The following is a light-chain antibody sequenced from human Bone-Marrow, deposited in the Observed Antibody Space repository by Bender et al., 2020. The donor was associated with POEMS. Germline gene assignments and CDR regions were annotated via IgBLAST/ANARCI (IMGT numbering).Light chain of an antibody. Sequence: QSVLTQPPSASGTPGQSVTISCSGTSSNFGNNAANWYQHVPGTAPKLLIYSNNQRPSGVPDRFSGSTSGTSASLAISGLQSDDEADYYCSAWDDSLNGWVFGGGTKLTVL. J-gene: IGLJ3*02. CDR1: SSNFGNNA. V-gene: IGLV1-44*01. CDR3: SAWDDSLNGWV. CDR2: SNN.